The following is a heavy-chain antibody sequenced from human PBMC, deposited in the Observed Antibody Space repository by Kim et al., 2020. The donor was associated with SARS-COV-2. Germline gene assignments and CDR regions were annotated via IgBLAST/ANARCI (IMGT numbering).Heavy chain of an antibody. CDR3: ARLQGEAAGYYFDY. Sequence: GGSLRLSCAASGFTFNDYAMHWVRQAPGKGLEWVSGISWNSGSIGYADSVKGRFTISRDNAKNSLYLQMNSLRAEDTALYYCARLQGEAAGYYFDYWGQGTLVTVSS. CDR1: GFTFNDYA. J-gene: IGHJ4*02. CDR2: ISWNSGSI. D-gene: IGHD4-4*01. V-gene: IGHV3-9*01.